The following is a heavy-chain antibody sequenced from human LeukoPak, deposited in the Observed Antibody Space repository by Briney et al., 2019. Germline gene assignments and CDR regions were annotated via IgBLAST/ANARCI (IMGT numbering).Heavy chain of an antibody. CDR2: MNPNSGNT. D-gene: IGHD1-1*01. CDR1: GYTFTSYD. V-gene: IGHV1-8*01. J-gene: IGHJ6*02. Sequence: ASVKVSCKASGYTFTSYDINWVRQATGQGLEWMGWMNPNSGNTGYAQKFQGRVTMTRNTSISTAYMELSSLRSEDTAVYYCARSRYNWNDVYYYGMDVWGQGTTVTVSS. CDR3: ARSRYNWNDVYYYGMDV.